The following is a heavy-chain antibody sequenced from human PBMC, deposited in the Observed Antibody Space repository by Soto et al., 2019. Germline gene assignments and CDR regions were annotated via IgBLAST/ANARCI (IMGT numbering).Heavy chain of an antibody. CDR3: ARDRKAMIVVAPDAFDL. Sequence: EXSVKVSREASVYPVTSYGISWVRQAPGQGLEWMGWISACNGNTNYAQKLQGRVTMTTDTSTSTAYMELRSLRSDDTAVYYCARDRKAMIVVAPDAFDLWGQGTIVT. V-gene: IGHV1-18*01. CDR1: VYPVTSYG. J-gene: IGHJ3*01. CDR2: ISACNGNT. D-gene: IGHD3-22*01.